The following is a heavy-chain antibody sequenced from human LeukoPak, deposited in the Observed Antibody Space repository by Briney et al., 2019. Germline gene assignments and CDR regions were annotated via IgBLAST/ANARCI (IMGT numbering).Heavy chain of an antibody. CDR2: IKRKGDDGTI. J-gene: IGHJ4*02. CDR3: TAGTGRSDFDY. V-gene: IGHV3-15*01. Sequence: PGGSLRLSCAASGFTFSNAWMSWVRQAPGRGVEWVGRIKRKGDDGTIDYAAPVKGRLSVSRDDSKNMLYLQMNSLKSEDTAVYYCTAGTGRSDFDYWGQGTLVTVSS. D-gene: IGHD3/OR15-3a*01. CDR1: GFTFSNAW.